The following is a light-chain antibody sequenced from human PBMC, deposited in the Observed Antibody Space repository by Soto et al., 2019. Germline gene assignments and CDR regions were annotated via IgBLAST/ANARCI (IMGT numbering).Light chain of an antibody. CDR1: SSDVGGYNY. J-gene: IGLJ2*01. CDR3: SSYTSSTFVV. Sequence: QSALTQPASVSGSPGQSITISCTGTSSDVGGYNYVSWYQQHPGKAPKLMIYDVSNRPSGVSNRFSGSKSGNTASLTISGLHAEDEADYYCSSYTSSTFVVFGGGTQLTVL. V-gene: IGLV2-14*01. CDR2: DVS.